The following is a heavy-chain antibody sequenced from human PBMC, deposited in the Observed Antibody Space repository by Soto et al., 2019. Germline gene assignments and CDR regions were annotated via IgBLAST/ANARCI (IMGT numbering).Heavy chain of an antibody. CDR1: GFTFDDYA. D-gene: IGHD3-22*01. V-gene: IGHV3-9*01. Sequence: PGGSLRLSCAASGFTFDDYAMHWVRQAPGKGLEWVSGISWNSGSIGYADSVKGRFTISRDNAKNSLYLQMNSLRAEDTALYYCAKDMVSPNYYDSSGYPDPWGQGTLVTVSS. CDR3: AKDMVSPNYYDSSGYPDP. CDR2: ISWNSGSI. J-gene: IGHJ5*02.